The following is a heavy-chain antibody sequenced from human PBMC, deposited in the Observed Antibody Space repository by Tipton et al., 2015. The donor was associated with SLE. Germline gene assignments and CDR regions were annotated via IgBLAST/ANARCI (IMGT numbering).Heavy chain of an antibody. J-gene: IGHJ4*02. D-gene: IGHD2-15*01. CDR2: ISYSETT. V-gene: IGHV4-59*11. Sequence: TLSLTCTVSDGSISSHYWSWIRQPPGKGLGWIGYISYSETTNYNPSLKSRVTISVDTSKNQFSLKLRSVTAADTAVYYCAGAWQGYCSGGTCYVLDYWGQGTLVTVSS. CDR3: AGAWQGYCSGGTCYVLDY. CDR1: DGSISSHY.